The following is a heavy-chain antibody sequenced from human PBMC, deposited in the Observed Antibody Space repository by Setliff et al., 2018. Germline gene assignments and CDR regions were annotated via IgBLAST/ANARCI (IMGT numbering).Heavy chain of an antibody. D-gene: IGHD2-15*01. CDR3: ARTRYGLGGRPY. CDR1: GFTFSNYA. V-gene: IGHV4-59*01. Sequence: SETLRLSCAASGFTFSNYAMSWVRQAPGKGLEWIGFIHYSGSTNYNPSLKSRVTISLDTPKNQFSLRLSSVTAADTAVYYCARTRYGLGGRPYWGQGTLVTSPQ. J-gene: IGHJ4*02. CDR2: IHYSGST.